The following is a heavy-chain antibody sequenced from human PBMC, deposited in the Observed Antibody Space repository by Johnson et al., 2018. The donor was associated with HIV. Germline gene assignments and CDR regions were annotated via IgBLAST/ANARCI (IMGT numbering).Heavy chain of an antibody. CDR2: ITGSGTVV. Sequence: QVQLVESGGGLVKPGGSLRLSCAASGFTFSDYYMSWIRQAPGKGLEWVSYITGSGTVVYYADSVKGRFTISRDNAKNSLYLQMHSLRAEDTAVYYCVCLRAWTFDIWGQGTMVTVSS. J-gene: IGHJ3*02. CDR3: VCLRAWTFDI. V-gene: IGHV3-11*04. CDR1: GFTFSDYY. D-gene: IGHD3-10*01.